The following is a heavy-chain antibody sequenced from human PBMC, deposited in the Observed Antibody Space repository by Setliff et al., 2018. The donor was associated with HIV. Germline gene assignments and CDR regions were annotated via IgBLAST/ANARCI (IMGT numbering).Heavy chain of an antibody. CDR2: INQSGNT. D-gene: IGHD3-10*01. J-gene: IGHJ2*01. Sequence: KPSETLSLTCAVYGGSLSGYYWSWVRQSPGRGLEWIGEINQSGNTNFNPSLKSRLIISVDTSKSQFSLKLTSVTAADTALYYCAREGGQGYSGSGSFYHRNFDLWGRGTLVTAPQ. V-gene: IGHV4-34*01. CDR3: AREGGQGYSGSGSFYHRNFDL. CDR1: GGSLSGYY.